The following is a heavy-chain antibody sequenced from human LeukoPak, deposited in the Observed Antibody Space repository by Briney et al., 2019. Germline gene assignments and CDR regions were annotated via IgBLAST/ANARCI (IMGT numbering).Heavy chain of an antibody. CDR3: AREGGYCSSSSCYHFDY. V-gene: IGHV1-46*01. D-gene: IGHD2-2*01. Sequence: GASVKVSCKASGGTFSSYAISWVRQAPGQGLEWMGIINPSGGRTSYAQKFQGRVTMTRDTSTSTVYMELSSLRSEDTAVYYCAREGGYCSSSSCYHFDYWGQGTLVTVSS. CDR2: INPSGGRT. J-gene: IGHJ4*02. CDR1: GGTFSSYA.